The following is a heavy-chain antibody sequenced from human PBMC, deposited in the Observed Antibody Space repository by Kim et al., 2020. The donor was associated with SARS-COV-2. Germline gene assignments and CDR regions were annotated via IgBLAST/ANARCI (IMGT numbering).Heavy chain of an antibody. Sequence: SADTTKGRFTISRDNAKNSLYLQMNSLRAEDTAVYYCARSMVAAEPILGSWGQGTLVTVSS. V-gene: IGHV3-11*06. J-gene: IGHJ4*02. D-gene: IGHD2-15*01. CDR3: ARSMVAAEPILGS.